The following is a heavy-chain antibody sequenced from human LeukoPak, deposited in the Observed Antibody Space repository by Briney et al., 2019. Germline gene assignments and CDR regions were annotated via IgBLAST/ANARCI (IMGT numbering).Heavy chain of an antibody. V-gene: IGHV4-34*01. CDR1: GGSFSGYY. CDR3: ARRITMIVVVIRWYYFDY. CDR2: INHSGST. Sequence: SETLSLTCAVYGGSFSGYYWSWIRQPPGKGLEWIGEINHSGSTNYNPSLKSRVTISVDTSKNQFSLKLSSVTAADTAVYYCARRITMIVVVIRWYYFDYWGQGTLVTVSS. D-gene: IGHD3-22*01. J-gene: IGHJ4*02.